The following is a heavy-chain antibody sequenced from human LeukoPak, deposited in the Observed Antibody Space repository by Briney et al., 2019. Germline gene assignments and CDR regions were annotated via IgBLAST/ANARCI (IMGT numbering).Heavy chain of an antibody. CDR3: AKDYDILTGYYFDY. CDR1: GVTFSSYE. V-gene: IGHV3-48*03. Sequence: GGSLRLSCAASGVTFSSYEMNWVRQAPGKGLEWASYISSSGSTIYYADSVKGRFTISRDNAKKSLYLQMNSLRAEDTAVYYCAKDYDILTGYYFDYWGQGTLVTVSS. CDR2: ISSSGSTI. J-gene: IGHJ4*02. D-gene: IGHD3-9*01.